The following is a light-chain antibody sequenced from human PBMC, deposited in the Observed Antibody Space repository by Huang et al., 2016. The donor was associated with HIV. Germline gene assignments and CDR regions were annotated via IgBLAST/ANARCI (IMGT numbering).Light chain of an antibody. Sequence: DIQMTQSPSSLSASVGDRVTITCRASQSISSYLNWYQQKPGKAPNLLIYAASSLQSGVPSRFSGSGSGTEFTLTVSNLQPEDFAAYYCQQSYSTPLTFGRGTKVEIK. V-gene: IGKV1-39*01. CDR3: QQSYSTPLT. J-gene: IGKJ4*01. CDR2: AAS. CDR1: QSISSY.